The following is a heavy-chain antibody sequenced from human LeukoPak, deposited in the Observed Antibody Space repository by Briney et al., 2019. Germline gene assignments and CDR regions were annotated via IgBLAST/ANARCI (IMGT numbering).Heavy chain of an antibody. CDR1: ELIFTNYP. CDR2: IRGNAGTT. J-gene: IGHJ4*02. Sequence: PGGPLRLSCEAPELIFTNYPMIWFRKAPGKGLGWVSSIRGNAGTTYYADSVKGRFNIFRDNSKNMLYLQMNSLRVEDTAVYFCAKGHIDGDGYYYFDSWGQGTLVTVSS. D-gene: IGHD2-21*01. CDR3: AKGHIDGDGYYYFDS. V-gene: IGHV3-23*01.